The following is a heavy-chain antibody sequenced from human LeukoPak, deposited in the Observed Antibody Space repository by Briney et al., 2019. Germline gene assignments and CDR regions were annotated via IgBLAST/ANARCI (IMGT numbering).Heavy chain of an antibody. V-gene: IGHV3-33*08. J-gene: IGHJ4*02. CDR3: ARERAGYPVDY. CDR2: IWYDGSNK. D-gene: IGHD3-9*01. Sequence: GGSLRLSCAASGFTFSSYAMSWVRQAPGKGLEWVAVIWYDGSNKYYADSVKGRFTISRDNSKNTLYLQMNSLRAEDTAVYYCARERAGYPVDYWGQGTLVTVSS. CDR1: GFTFSSYA.